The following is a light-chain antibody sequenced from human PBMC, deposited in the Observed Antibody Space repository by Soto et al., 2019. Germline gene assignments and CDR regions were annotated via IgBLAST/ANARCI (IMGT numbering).Light chain of an antibody. J-gene: IGKJ4*01. V-gene: IGKV3-20*01. Sequence: EIVLAQSPGTLSLSPGERATLSCRAGRSVGAYLAWYQQSPGLAPRLLVYGVSSRATGIPDRFSGSGSGTDFTLTISRLEPEDSAVYYCQQYVSIPLTFGGGTKVDI. CDR1: RSVGAY. CDR2: GVS. CDR3: QQYVSIPLT.